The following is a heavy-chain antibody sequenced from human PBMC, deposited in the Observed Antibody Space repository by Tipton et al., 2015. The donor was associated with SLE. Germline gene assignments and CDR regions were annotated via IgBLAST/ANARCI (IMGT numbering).Heavy chain of an antibody. Sequence: TLSLTCTVSGGSISRSSYYWGWIRQPPGKGLEWIGSIYYSGSTYYDPSLKSRVTISVDTSKNQFSLKLSSVTAADTAVYYCASSNGYSSSWYGPYNWFDPWGQGTLVTVSS. CDR2: IYYSGST. CDR3: ASSNGYSSSWYGPYNWFDP. CDR1: GGSISRSSYY. J-gene: IGHJ5*02. D-gene: IGHD6-13*01. V-gene: IGHV4-39*07.